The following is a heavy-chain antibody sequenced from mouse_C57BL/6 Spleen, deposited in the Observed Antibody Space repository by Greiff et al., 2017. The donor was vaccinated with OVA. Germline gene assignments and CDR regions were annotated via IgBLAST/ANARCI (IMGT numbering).Heavy chain of an antibody. CDR3: ARLLRSGPRYWYFDV. Sequence: EVQLQQSGPELVKPGASVKISCKASGYTFTDYYMNWVKQSHGKSLEWIGDINPNNGGTSYNQKFKGKATLTVDKSSSTAYMELRSLTSEDSAVYYCARLLRSGPRYWYFDVWGTGTTVTVSS. J-gene: IGHJ1*03. CDR1: GYTFTDYY. V-gene: IGHV1-26*01. D-gene: IGHD1-1*01. CDR2: INPNNGGT.